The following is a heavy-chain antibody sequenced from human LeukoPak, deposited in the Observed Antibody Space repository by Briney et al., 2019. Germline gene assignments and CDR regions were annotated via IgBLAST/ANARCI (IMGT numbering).Heavy chain of an antibody. CDR1: GGSISSYNSY. J-gene: IGHJ5*02. V-gene: IGHV4-39*02. CDR2: LYYSGSP. CDR3: ATGLTEFDP. Sequence: SETLSLTCTVSGGSISSYNSYWGWIRQPPGKGLEWIGSLYYSGSPYYNPSLKSRVTISVDTSKNHFSLKLNSVTAADTAVYYCATGLTEFDPWGQGTLVTVSS. D-gene: IGHD3-9*01.